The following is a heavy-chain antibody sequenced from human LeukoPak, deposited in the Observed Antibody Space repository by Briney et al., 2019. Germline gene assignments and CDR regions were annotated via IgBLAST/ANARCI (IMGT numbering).Heavy chain of an antibody. V-gene: IGHV3-23*01. CDR1: GFTFSSYA. J-gene: IGHJ4*02. CDR2: ISGSGGST. D-gene: IGHD3-22*01. CDR3: AKTYYYDSSGYYFFDY. Sequence: PGRSLRLSCATSGFTFSSYAMSWVRQAPGKGLEWVSAISGSGGSTYYADSVKGRFTISRDNSKNTLYLQMNSLRAEDTAVYYCAKTYYYDSSGYYFFDYWGQGTLVTVSS.